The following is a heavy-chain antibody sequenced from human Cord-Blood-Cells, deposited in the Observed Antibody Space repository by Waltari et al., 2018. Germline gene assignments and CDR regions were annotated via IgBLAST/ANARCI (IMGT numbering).Heavy chain of an antibody. J-gene: IGHJ4*02. CDR3: TTGPRYSSS. Sequence: EVQLVESGGGLVKPGWSRRLSGAASGFPFSNAWRSSASQAPGKGVGWVGRIKSKTDGGTTDYAAPVKGRFTISRDDSKNTLYLQMNSLKTEDTAVYYCTTGPRYSSSWGQGTLVTVSS. CDR2: IKSKTDGGTT. CDR1: GFPFSNAW. D-gene: IGHD6-13*01. V-gene: IGHV3-15*01.